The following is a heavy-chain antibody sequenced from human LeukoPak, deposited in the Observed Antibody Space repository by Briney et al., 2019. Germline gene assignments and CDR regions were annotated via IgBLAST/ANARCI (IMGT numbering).Heavy chain of an antibody. D-gene: IGHD2-8*01. CDR1: GASNISSIYY. CDR2: IYYSGST. Sequence: SETLSLTCTVSGASNISSIYYWGWTRQPPGKGLEWIGSIYYSGSTYYNPSLKSRVTISVDTSKNQFSLKLSSVTAADTSVYYCPRQERYCSNGVCLKHFDYWGQGTLVTVSS. J-gene: IGHJ4*02. CDR3: PRQERYCSNGVCLKHFDY. V-gene: IGHV4-39*01.